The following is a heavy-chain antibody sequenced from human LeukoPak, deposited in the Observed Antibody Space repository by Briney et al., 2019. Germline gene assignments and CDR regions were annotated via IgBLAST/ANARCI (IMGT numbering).Heavy chain of an antibody. V-gene: IGHV4-34*01. CDR1: GGSFSGYY. D-gene: IGHD5-12*01. CDR3: ARVPLDIVATIGSYYFDY. J-gene: IGHJ4*02. Sequence: SETLSLTCAVYGGSFSGYYWSWIRQPPGKGQEWIGEINHSGSTNYNPSLKSRVTISVDTSKNQFSLKLSSVTAADTAVYYCARVPLDIVATIGSYYFDYWGQGTLVTVSS. CDR2: INHSGST.